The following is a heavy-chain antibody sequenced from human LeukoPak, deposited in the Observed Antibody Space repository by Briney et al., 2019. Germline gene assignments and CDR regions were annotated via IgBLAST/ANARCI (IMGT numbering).Heavy chain of an antibody. CDR2: IYPGDSDT. J-gene: IGHJ4*02. CDR1: GYSFTSYW. Sequence: PGESLKISCKGSGYSFTSYWIGWVRQMAGKGLEWMGIIYPGDSDTRYSPSFQGQVTISADKSISTAYLQWSSLKASDTAMYYCARLGLRRLVRRDFDYWGQGTLVTVSS. D-gene: IGHD6-19*01. V-gene: IGHV5-51*01. CDR3: ARLGLRRLVRRDFDY.